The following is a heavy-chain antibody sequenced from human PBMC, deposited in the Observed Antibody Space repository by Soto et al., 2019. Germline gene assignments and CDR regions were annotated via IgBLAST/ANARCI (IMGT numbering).Heavy chain of an antibody. CDR1: GYSFTDYW. D-gene: IGHD6-19*01. CDR2: IYPGDSGA. V-gene: IGHV5-51*01. J-gene: IGHJ6*02. CDR3: ARQTTGWFGMDV. Sequence: GESLKISCKGAGYSFTDYWIGWVRQMPGKGLEWMGIIYPGDSGARYSPSFQGQVSISADKSVNTAYLQWGSLKASDTAMYYCARQTTGWFGMDVWGQGTTVTISS.